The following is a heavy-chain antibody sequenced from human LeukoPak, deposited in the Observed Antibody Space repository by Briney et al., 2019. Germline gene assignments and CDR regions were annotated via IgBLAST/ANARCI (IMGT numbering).Heavy chain of an antibody. D-gene: IGHD3-22*01. CDR1: GFTFDDYA. CDR2: ISWNSGSI. Sequence: GRSLRLSCAASGFTFDDYAMHWVRQAPGKGLEWVSGISWNSGSIGYADSVKGRFTISRDNAKNSLYLQMNSLRAEDTALYYCARVSGYYFYYYDMDVWGQGTTVTVSS. J-gene: IGHJ6*02. CDR3: ARVSGYYFYYYDMDV. V-gene: IGHV3-9*01.